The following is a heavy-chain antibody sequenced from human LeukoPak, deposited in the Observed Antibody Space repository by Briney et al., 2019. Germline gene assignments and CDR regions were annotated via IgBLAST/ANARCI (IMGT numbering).Heavy chain of an antibody. CDR2: IYTSGST. CDR3: AGIVVVVAATGLGFDP. CDR1: GGSISTDY. V-gene: IGHV4-4*07. D-gene: IGHD2-15*01. J-gene: IGHJ5*02. Sequence: SETLSLTCTVSGGSISTDYWSWIRQPAGKGLEWIGRIYTSGSTNYNPSLKSRVTMSVDTSKNQFSLKLSSVTAADTALYYCAGIVVVVAATGLGFDPWGQGTLVTVSS.